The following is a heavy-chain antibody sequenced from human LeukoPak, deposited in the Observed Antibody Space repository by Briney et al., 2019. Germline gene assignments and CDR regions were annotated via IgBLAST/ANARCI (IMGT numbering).Heavy chain of an antibody. J-gene: IGHJ4*02. CDR1: GFTFDDYG. V-gene: IGHV3-20*04. Sequence: GGSLRLSCAASGFTFDDYGMSWVRQAPGKGLEWVSGIDWNGGNTGYADSVKGRFTISRDNAKNSLYLQMNSLRAEDTALYYCARDLLAATGGLQFDYWGQGTLVTVSS. CDR2: IDWNGGNT. D-gene: IGHD6-13*01. CDR3: ARDLLAATGGLQFDY.